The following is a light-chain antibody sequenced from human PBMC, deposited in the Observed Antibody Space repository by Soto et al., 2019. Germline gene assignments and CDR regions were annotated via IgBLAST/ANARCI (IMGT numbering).Light chain of an antibody. CDR3: QQYNSYST. V-gene: IGKV1-5*03. CDR2: KAS. Sequence: EIQLTHAPSTLSASVGDRVTITCRASQSISSWLAWYQQKPGKAPKLLIYKASSLESGVPSRFSGSGSGTEFTLTISSLQPDDFATYYCQQYNSYSTFGQGTKVDIK. CDR1: QSISSW. J-gene: IGKJ1*01.